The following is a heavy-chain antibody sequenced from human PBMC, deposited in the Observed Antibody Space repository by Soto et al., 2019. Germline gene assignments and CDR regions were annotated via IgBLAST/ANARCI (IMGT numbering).Heavy chain of an antibody. CDR3: ARKKSRVNSGWYRNYFDY. CDR1: GESFSGYF. Sequence: QVQLQQWGAGLLKPSETLSLTCAVYGESFSGYFWSWIRQPPGKGLEWIGEINHSGSTNYNQSLKSPVTISVDTSKNQFTLKLTSVTAADTAVYYCARKKSRVNSGWYRNYFDYWGQGILVTVSS. V-gene: IGHV4-34*01. D-gene: IGHD6-19*01. J-gene: IGHJ4*02. CDR2: INHSGST.